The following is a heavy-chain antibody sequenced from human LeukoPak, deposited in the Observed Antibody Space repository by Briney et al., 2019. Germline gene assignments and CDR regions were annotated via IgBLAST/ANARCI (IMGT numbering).Heavy chain of an antibody. V-gene: IGHV3-30*03. CDR3: ARASNYDILTENRYYFDY. Sequence: GGSLRLSCAASGFTFSSYGMHWVRQAPGKGLEWVAVISYDGSNKYYADSVKGRFTISRDNSKNTLYLQMNSLRAEDTAVYYCARASNYDILTENRYYFDYWGQGTLVTVSS. CDR2: ISYDGSNK. J-gene: IGHJ4*02. CDR1: GFTFSSYG. D-gene: IGHD3-9*01.